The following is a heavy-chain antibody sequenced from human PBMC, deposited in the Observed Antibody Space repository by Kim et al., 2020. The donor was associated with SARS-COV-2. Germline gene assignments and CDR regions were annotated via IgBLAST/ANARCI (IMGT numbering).Heavy chain of an antibody. Sequence: SETLSLTCTVSGGSISSSSYYWGWIRQPPGKGLEWIGSIHYSGSTYYNPSLKSRVTISVDTSKNQFSLKLSSVTAADTAVYYCARQQHIVVVTAIRFWFDPWGQGTLVTVSS. V-gene: IGHV4-39*01. CDR3: ARQQHIVVVTAIRFWFDP. CDR1: GGSISSSSYY. CDR2: IHYSGST. J-gene: IGHJ5*02. D-gene: IGHD2-21*02.